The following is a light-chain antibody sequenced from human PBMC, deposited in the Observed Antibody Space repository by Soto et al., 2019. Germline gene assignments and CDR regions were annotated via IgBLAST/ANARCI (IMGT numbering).Light chain of an antibody. CDR1: QTISSW. V-gene: IGKV1-5*03. Sequence: DIQMTQSPSTLSGSVGARVTITCRASQTISSWLAWYQQTPGKAPKLLSYKASTLKSGVPSRFRGSGSGTEFTLTISSLQPDDFATYYCQQYNSYSLTFGGGTKVDIK. CDR2: KAS. J-gene: IGKJ4*01. CDR3: QQYNSYSLT.